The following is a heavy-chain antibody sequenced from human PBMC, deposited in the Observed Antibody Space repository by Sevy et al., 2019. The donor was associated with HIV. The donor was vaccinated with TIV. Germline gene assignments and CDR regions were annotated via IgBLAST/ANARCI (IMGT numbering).Heavy chain of an antibody. CDR2: INTNTGNL. CDR3: ARDSAPGVRGVIAFDI. Sequence: ASVKVSCKASGYTFTGYAMNWVRQAPGQGLEWMGWINTNTGNLTYAQGFTGRFVFSLDTSVSTAYLQISSLKAEDTAVYYCARDSAPGVRGVIAFDIWGQGTMVTVSS. V-gene: IGHV7-4-1*02. D-gene: IGHD3-10*01. CDR1: GYTFTGYA. J-gene: IGHJ3*02.